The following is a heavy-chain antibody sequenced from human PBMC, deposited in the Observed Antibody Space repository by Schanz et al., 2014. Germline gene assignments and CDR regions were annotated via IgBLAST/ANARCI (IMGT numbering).Heavy chain of an antibody. D-gene: IGHD7-27*01. CDR2: ISRDGTTS. J-gene: IGHJ3*02. CDR1: GFIFNDYY. V-gene: IGHV3-11*01. Sequence: QVRLVESGGGVVQPGGSLRLSCAASGFIFNDYYMNWIRQAPGKGLEWLSYISRDGTTSYYADSVKGRFTISRDNAKNSLYLEMTSLRGEDTAVYYCARENLNWEAFDIWGQGTMVTVSS. CDR3: ARENLNWEAFDI.